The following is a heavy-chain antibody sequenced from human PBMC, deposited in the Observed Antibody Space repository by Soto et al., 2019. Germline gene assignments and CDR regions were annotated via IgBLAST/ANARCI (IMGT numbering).Heavy chain of an antibody. Sequence: ASVKVSCKASGGTFSSYTISWVRQAPGQGLEWMGRIIPILGIANYAQKFQGRVTMTEDTSTDTAYMEMSSLRSEDTAVYYCATADIVATIGGSFDYWGQGTLVTVSS. V-gene: IGHV1-69*02. CDR2: IIPILGIA. CDR1: GGTFSSYT. CDR3: ATADIVATIGGSFDY. D-gene: IGHD5-12*01. J-gene: IGHJ4*02.